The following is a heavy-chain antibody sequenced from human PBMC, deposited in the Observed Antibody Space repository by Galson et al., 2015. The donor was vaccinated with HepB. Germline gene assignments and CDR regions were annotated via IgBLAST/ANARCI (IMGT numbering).Heavy chain of an antibody. CDR3: ARAVRGYSGYDAFDI. CDR2: IYHSGGT. J-gene: IGHJ3*02. D-gene: IGHD5-12*01. V-gene: IGHV4-31*02. Sequence: QHPGNGLEWIGNIYHSGGTYHNPSLKSRLTISVDTSKNQFSLKLSSLTAADTAVYYCARAVRGYSGYDAFDIWGQGTMVTVSS.